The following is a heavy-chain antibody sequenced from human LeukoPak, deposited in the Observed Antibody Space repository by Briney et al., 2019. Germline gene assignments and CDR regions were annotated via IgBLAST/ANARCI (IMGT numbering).Heavy chain of an antibody. Sequence: ASVKVSCKVSGYTLTELSIHWVRQAPGQGLEWMGWINPKSGGTNYQQKFQDRVTMTRDTSITTAYMEMSRLRSDDTAVHYCARSMVVRGVMGNYFDPWGQGTLVTVSS. D-gene: IGHD3-10*01. V-gene: IGHV1-2*02. CDR1: GYTLTELS. CDR2: INPKSGGT. CDR3: ARSMVVRGVMGNYFDP. J-gene: IGHJ5*02.